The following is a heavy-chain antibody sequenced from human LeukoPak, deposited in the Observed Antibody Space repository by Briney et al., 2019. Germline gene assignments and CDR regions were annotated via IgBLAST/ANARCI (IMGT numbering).Heavy chain of an antibody. CDR3: ARGGRLLWFGESIDY. CDR2: ISSSSSYI. Sequence: GGSLRLSCAASGFTFSSYSMNWVRQAPGKGLEWVSSISSSSSYIYYAHSVKGRFTISRDNAKNSLYLQMNGLRAEDTAVYYCARGGRLLWFGESIDYWGQGTLVTVSS. J-gene: IGHJ4*02. CDR1: GFTFSSYS. D-gene: IGHD3-10*01. V-gene: IGHV3-21*01.